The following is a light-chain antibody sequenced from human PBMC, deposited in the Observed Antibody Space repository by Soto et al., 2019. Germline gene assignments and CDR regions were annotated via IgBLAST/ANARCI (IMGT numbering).Light chain of an antibody. V-gene: IGLV2-14*01. Sequence: QSALTQPASVSGSPGQSITISCTGTSSDVGGYNYVSWYQQHPGKAPKLMIYDVSNRPSGDSNRFSGSKSGNTASLTISGLQAEDEADYYCSLYTSSSTLLYVFGTGTKGTV. CDR3: SLYTSSSTLLYV. J-gene: IGLJ1*01. CDR2: DVS. CDR1: SSDVGGYNY.